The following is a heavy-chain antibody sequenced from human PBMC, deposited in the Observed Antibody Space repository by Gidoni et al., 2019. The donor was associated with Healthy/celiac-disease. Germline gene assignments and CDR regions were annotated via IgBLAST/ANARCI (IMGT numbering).Heavy chain of an antibody. CDR1: AGTFSSYT. CDR2: IIPILGIA. CDR3: ARDNYYDSSGAWGY. V-gene: IGHV1-69*08. Sequence: QVQLVQSGAEVKKPGSSVKVSCKASAGTFSSYTISWVRQAPGQGFEWMGRIIPILGIANYAQKFQGRVTMTADKSTSTAYMELSSLRSEDTAVYYCARDNYYDSSGAWGYWGQGTLVTVSS. J-gene: IGHJ4*02. D-gene: IGHD3-22*01.